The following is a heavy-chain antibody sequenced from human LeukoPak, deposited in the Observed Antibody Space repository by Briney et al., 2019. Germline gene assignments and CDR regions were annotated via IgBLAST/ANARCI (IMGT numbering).Heavy chain of an antibody. CDR3: ARGGYYGSGNDFRFDP. J-gene: IGHJ5*02. CDR2: IHYTGST. CDR1: GGSISSYY. V-gene: IGHV4-59*01. Sequence: SETLSLTCTVSGGSISSYYWSWIRQPAGKGLECIGYIHYTGSTNYNPSLKSRVTISVETSKNQFSLKLKSVTAADTAVYYCARGGYYGSGNDFRFDPWGQGTLVTVSS. D-gene: IGHD3-10*01.